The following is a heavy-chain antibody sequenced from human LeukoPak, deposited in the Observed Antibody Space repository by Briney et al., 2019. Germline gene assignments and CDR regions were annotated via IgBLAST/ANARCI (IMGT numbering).Heavy chain of an antibody. D-gene: IGHD1-26*01. CDR2: ISYYGRTK. CDR3: ARALSERYSTDY. Sequence: GGSLRLSCAVSGFTFSNYAIHWVRQAPGKGLEWVAFISYYGRTKYYEDSVKGRFTISRDNSRNTLVLQMNSLRAEDTAVYYCARALSERYSTDYWGQGTLVTVSS. CDR1: GFTFSNYA. V-gene: IGHV3-30*04. J-gene: IGHJ4*02.